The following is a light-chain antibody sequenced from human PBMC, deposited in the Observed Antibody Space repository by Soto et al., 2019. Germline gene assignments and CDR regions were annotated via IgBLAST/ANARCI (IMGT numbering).Light chain of an antibody. Sequence: DIQMTQSPSSLSASVGDRVTITCRASQSITTYVNWYRQKPGKAPKLLIYAASSLQSGVPSRFSGSGSETEFTLGISSLQPEDFATYFCQQIYSAPLTFGGGTKVEIK. CDR2: AAS. V-gene: IGKV1-39*01. CDR1: QSITTY. CDR3: QQIYSAPLT. J-gene: IGKJ4*01.